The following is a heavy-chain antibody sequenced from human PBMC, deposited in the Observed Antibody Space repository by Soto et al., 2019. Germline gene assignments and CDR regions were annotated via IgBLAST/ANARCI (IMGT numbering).Heavy chain of an antibody. CDR3: ARDSLTYYFDY. V-gene: IGHV4-31*03. J-gene: IGHJ4*02. D-gene: IGHD3-10*01. CDR1: GGSISSGGYY. Sequence: SETLSLTCTVSGGSISSGGYYWSWIRQHPGKGLEWIGYIYYSGSTYYNPSLKSRVTISVDTSKNQFSLKLSSVTAADTAVYYCARDSLTYYFDYWGQGTLVTVSS. CDR2: IYYSGST.